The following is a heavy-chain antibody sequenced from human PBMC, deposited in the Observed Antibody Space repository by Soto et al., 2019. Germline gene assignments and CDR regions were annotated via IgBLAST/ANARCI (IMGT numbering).Heavy chain of an antibody. J-gene: IGHJ5*01. CDR3: AKDRYDLSWYEVALDS. V-gene: IGHV3-9*01. Sequence: PGGSLRLSCAASGFSFDRYAMHWVRQVPGRGLEWVAGLNWRGDNIAYADSVKGRFTISRDNAKHSLFLQMDSLRPEDTAQYYCAKDRYDLSWYEVALDSWGHGTLVTVSS. CDR2: LNWRGDNI. CDR1: GFSFDRYA. D-gene: IGHD5-12*01.